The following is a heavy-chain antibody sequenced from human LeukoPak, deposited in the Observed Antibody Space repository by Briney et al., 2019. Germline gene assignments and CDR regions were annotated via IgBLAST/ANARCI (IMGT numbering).Heavy chain of an antibody. CDR1: GYTFSDYD. D-gene: IGHD2-21*01. CDR3: ARVVMKAFYYYYMDV. Sequence: ASVKVSCKTSGYTFSDYDVNWVRQAPGQGLEWMGWMNPTSGDTGYAQKFQGRVTMTRSMSRNTAYMELSRLRSEDTAVYFCARVVMKAFYYYYMDVWGKGTTIIISS. J-gene: IGHJ6*03. V-gene: IGHV1-8*01. CDR2: MNPTSGDT.